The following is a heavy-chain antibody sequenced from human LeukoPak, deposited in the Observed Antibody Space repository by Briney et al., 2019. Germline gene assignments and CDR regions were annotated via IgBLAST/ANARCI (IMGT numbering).Heavy chain of an antibody. V-gene: IGHV4-34*01. J-gene: IGHJ4*02. CDR3: ARSRRIDY. Sequence: KPSETLSLTCAVYGGSFSGYYWSWIRQPPGKGLEWIGEINHSGSTNYNPSLKSRVTISVDTSKNQFSLKLSSVTAADTAVYYCARSRRIDYWGQGTLVTVSS. CDR2: INHSGST. CDR1: GGSFSGYY.